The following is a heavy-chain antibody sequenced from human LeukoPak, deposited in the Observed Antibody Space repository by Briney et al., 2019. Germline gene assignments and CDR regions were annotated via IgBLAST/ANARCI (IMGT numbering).Heavy chain of an antibody. CDR1: GYTFTGYY. J-gene: IGHJ5*02. Sequence: ASVKVSCKASGYTFTGYYIHWVRQAPGQGLEWMGWINPNSGATNYAQKFQGRVTMTRDTPISTAYMELSRLRSDDTAVYYCARDFCDYYDNGGLLNWFDPWGQGTLVTVSS. CDR3: ARDFCDYYDNGGLLNWFDP. V-gene: IGHV1-2*02. D-gene: IGHD3-22*01. CDR2: INPNSGAT.